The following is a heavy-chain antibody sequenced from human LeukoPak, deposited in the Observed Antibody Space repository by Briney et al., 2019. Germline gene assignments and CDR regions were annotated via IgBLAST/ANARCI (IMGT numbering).Heavy chain of an antibody. CDR3: ARGGTVTLYYYYGMDV. Sequence: SQTLSLTCAVSGGSISSGGYSWSWIRQPPGKGLEWIGYIYHSGSTYYNPSLKGRVTISVDRSKNQFSLKLSSVTAADTAVYYCARGGTVTLYYYYGMDVWGQGTTVTVSS. J-gene: IGHJ6*02. V-gene: IGHV4-30-2*01. D-gene: IGHD4-17*01. CDR2: IYHSGST. CDR1: GGSISSGGYS.